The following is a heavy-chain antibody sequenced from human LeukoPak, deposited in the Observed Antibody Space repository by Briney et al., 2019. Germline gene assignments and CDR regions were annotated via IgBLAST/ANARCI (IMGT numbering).Heavy chain of an antibody. CDR2: ISSSSSYI. CDR1: GLTFSSYS. Sequence: GGSLRLSCAASGLTFSSYSMNWVRQAPGKGLEWVSSISSSSSYIYYADSVKGRFTISRDNAKNSLYLQMNSLRAEDTAVYYCARDVPSSYYDFWSYFDYWGQGTLVTVSS. D-gene: IGHD3-3*01. CDR3: ARDVPSSYYDFWSYFDY. V-gene: IGHV3-21*01. J-gene: IGHJ4*02.